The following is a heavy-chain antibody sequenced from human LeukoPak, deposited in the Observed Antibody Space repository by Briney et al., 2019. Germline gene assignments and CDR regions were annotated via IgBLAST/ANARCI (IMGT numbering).Heavy chain of an antibody. Sequence: GGSLRLSCVASGFTFSSYDMSWVRQGPGKGLEWVSGISGTGGSTYYTDSVKGRLTVSRDNSKNTLYLQMNSLRAGDTAVYYCTKEHMAAAAYCFVYWGQGTLVTLSS. J-gene: IGHJ4*02. D-gene: IGHD2-15*01. CDR2: ISGTGGST. V-gene: IGHV3-23*01. CDR1: GFTFSSYD. CDR3: TKEHMAAAAYCFVY.